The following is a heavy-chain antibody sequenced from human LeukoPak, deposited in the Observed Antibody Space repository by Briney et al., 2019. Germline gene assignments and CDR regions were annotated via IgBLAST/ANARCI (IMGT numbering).Heavy chain of an antibody. J-gene: IGHJ4*02. V-gene: IGHV3-66*01. CDR1: GFSFSNVW. Sequence: GGSLRLSCVASGFSFSNVWMTWVRQAPGKGLEWVSVIYSGGSTYYADSVKGRFTISRDNSKNTLYLQMNSLRAEDTAVYYCARGPSSGYYFFDYWGQGTLVTVSS. D-gene: IGHD3-22*01. CDR2: IYSGGST. CDR3: ARGPSSGYYFFDY.